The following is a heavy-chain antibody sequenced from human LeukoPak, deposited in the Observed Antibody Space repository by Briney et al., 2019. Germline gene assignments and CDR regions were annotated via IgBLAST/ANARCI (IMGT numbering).Heavy chain of an antibody. Sequence: SETLSLTCTVSGXSISGYYGSWIRQPPGKGLEWIGYIYYSGSTNYNPSLKSRVTISVDTSKNQFSLKLSSVTAADTAVYYCAREVGYSSSWVYFFDYWGQGTLVTVSS. J-gene: IGHJ4*02. D-gene: IGHD6-13*01. CDR1: GXSISGYY. CDR3: AREVGYSSSWVYFFDY. CDR2: IYYSGST. V-gene: IGHV4-59*01.